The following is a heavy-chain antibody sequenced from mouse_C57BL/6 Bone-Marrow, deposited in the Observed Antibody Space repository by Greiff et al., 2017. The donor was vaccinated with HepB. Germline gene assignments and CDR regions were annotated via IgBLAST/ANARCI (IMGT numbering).Heavy chain of an antibody. Sequence: EVKLQESGPGLAKPSQTLSLTCSVTGYSITSDYWNWIRKFPGNKLEYMGYISYSGSTNYNPSLKSRISITRDTSKNQYYLQLNSVTTEDTATYYCARYTHYYGSSSRYFDVWGTGTTVTVSS. D-gene: IGHD1-1*01. J-gene: IGHJ1*03. CDR2: ISYSGST. V-gene: IGHV3-8*01. CDR3: ARYTHYYGSSSRYFDV. CDR1: GYSITSDY.